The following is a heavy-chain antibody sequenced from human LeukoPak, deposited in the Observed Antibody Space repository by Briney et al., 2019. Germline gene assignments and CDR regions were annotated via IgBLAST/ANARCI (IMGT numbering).Heavy chain of an antibody. CDR1: GFTVSSNY. Sequence: GSLRLSCAASGFTVSSNYMSWIRQPPGKGLEWIGEINHSGSTNYNPSLKSRVTISVDTSKNQFSLKLSSVTAADTAVYYCARGLSARLNTWGQGTLVTVSS. CDR3: ARGLSARLNT. J-gene: IGHJ5*02. V-gene: IGHV4-34*01. CDR2: INHSGST. D-gene: IGHD6-6*01.